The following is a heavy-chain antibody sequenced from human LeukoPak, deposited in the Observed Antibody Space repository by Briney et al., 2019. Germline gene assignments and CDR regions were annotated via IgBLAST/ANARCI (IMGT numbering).Heavy chain of an antibody. Sequence: ARSLRLSCAASGFTFSSYWMHWVRQAPGKGLVWVSRIKSDGSKNYADSVKGRFTISRDNAKNTVSLQMNSLRAEDTGVYYCARAPSEIGGYYPEYFRHWGQGTLVSVSS. V-gene: IGHV3-74*01. CDR1: GFTFSSYW. CDR2: IKSDGSK. D-gene: IGHD3-22*01. J-gene: IGHJ1*01. CDR3: ARAPSEIGGYYPEYFRH.